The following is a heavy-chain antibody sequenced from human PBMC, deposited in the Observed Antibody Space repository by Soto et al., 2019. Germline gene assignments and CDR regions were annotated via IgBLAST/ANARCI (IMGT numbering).Heavy chain of an antibody. CDR3: ARANSIRPYFYNMDV. CDR1: GYSFTAFY. V-gene: IGHV1-2*02. CDR2: INPNSGGT. Sequence: QVQLVQSGAEVEKPGASVKVSCKAAGYSFTAFYIHWVRQARGQGFEWLGWINPNSGGTYYSQKFRARVTLTRDTSISTAYMELTGLSSDDTADYYCARANSIRPYFYNMDVWGQGTTVTVSS. J-gene: IGHJ6*03. D-gene: IGHD2-21*01.